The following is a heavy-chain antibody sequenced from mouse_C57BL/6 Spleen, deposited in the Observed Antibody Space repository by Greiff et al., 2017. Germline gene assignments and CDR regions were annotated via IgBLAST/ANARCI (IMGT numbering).Heavy chain of an antibody. Sequence: QVQLQQPGAELVMPGASVKLSCKASGYTFTSYWMHWVKQRPGQGLEWIGEIDPSDSYTNYNLKFKGKSTLTVDKSSSTAYMQLSSLTSEDSAVYYCARGGYGNYWFAYWGQGTLVTVSA. J-gene: IGHJ3*01. CDR1: GYTFTSYW. V-gene: IGHV1-69*01. CDR3: ARGGYGNYWFAY. CDR2: IDPSDSYT. D-gene: IGHD2-10*02.